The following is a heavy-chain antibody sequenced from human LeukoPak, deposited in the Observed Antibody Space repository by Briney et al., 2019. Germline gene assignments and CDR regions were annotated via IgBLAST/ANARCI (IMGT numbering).Heavy chain of an antibody. Sequence: PSETLSLTCSVFGYSVISGYYWGWIRQPPGQGLEWIGAIHHGGTTYYSPSLKSRVTISVGTSKNQFSLKLSSVTAADTAVYYCARGSDFWSGYDHDYWGQGTLVTVSS. V-gene: IGHV4-38-2*02. CDR2: IHHGGTT. J-gene: IGHJ4*02. CDR1: GYSVISGYY. CDR3: ARGSDFWSGYDHDY. D-gene: IGHD3-3*01.